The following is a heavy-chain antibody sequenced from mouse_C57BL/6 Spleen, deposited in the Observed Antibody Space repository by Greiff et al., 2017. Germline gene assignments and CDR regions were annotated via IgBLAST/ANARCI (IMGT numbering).Heavy chain of an antibody. CDR1: GYTFTSYW. Sequence: VQLQQSGAELVKPGASVKLSCKASGYTFTSYWMHWVKQRPGQGLEWIGMIHPNSGSTNYNEKFKSKATLTVDKSSSTAYMQLSSLTSEDSAVYYCARSYYYSSRPYYFDYWGQGTTLTVSS. CDR3: ARSYYYSSRPYYFDY. D-gene: IGHD1-1*01. V-gene: IGHV1-64*01. CDR2: IHPNSGST. J-gene: IGHJ2*01.